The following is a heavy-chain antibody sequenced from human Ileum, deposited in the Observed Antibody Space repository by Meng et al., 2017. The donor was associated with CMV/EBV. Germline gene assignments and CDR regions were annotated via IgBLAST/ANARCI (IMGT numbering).Heavy chain of an antibody. CDR2: IRNRANSDTT. J-gene: IGHJ2*01. CDR1: GLTVSDHY. CDR3: TRQAWYWYFDL. V-gene: IGHV3-72*01. Sequence: AASGLTVSDHYMDWVRQAPGKGLEWVGRIRNRANSDTTEYAASVEGRFSIPRDDSKNSLYLQMSSLKTEDTAVYYCTRQAWYWYFDLWGRGTLVTVSS.